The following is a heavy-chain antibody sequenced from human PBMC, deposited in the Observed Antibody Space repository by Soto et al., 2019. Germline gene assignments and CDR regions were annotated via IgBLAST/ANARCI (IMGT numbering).Heavy chain of an antibody. Sequence: NPSETLSLTCTVSGGSLTKYCWSWIRQPAGKGLEWIGRVSTSGNVVSKASLRSRLTMSVDTSKNQFSLRLTSVTAADTAVYYCARDNNDFWSLYPLAFDYWGQGALVTVSS. D-gene: IGHD3-3*01. CDR3: ARDNNDFWSLYPLAFDY. V-gene: IGHV4-4*07. CDR1: GGSLTKYC. J-gene: IGHJ4*02. CDR2: VSTSGNV.